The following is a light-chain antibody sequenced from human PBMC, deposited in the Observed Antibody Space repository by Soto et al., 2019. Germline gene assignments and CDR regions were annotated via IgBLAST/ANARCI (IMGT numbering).Light chain of an antibody. CDR3: QQYGSSPPT. CDR2: DAS. V-gene: IGKV3-20*01. CDR1: QSVSSN. J-gene: IGKJ1*01. Sequence: EIVMTQSPATLSVSPGARAPLSCRASQSVSSNLAWYQQNPGQAPRLLIYDASNRATGIPARFSGSGSGTDFTLTISRLEPEDFAVYYCQQYGSSPPTFGQGTKVDIK.